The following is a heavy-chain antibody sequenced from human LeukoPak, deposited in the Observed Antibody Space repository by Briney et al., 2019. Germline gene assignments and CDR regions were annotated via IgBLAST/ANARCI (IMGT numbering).Heavy chain of an antibody. Sequence: GGSLRLSCAASGFTFSRYWMHWVRQAPGTGLEWVSATSGSDASTYYADSVKGRFTISRDNSKNTVYLQMNSLRDEDTAVYFCAKGLGESSTLFDYWGQGTLVTVSS. V-gene: IGHV3-23*01. J-gene: IGHJ4*02. CDR1: GFTFSRYW. CDR3: AKGLGESSTLFDY. CDR2: TSGSDAST. D-gene: IGHD3-16*01.